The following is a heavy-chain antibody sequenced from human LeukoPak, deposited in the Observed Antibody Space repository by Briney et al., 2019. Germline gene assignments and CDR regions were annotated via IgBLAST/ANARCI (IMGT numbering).Heavy chain of an antibody. D-gene: IGHD3-10*01. CDR3: ASITIYGSGSYD. Sequence: GGSLRLSCVASGFAFSSYWMSWVRQAPGKGLEWVSSISSSSSYIYYADSVKGRFTISRDNAKNSLYLQMNSLRAEDTAVYYCASITIYGSGSYDWGQGTLVTVSS. CDR2: ISSSSSYI. CDR1: GFAFSSYW. V-gene: IGHV3-21*01. J-gene: IGHJ4*02.